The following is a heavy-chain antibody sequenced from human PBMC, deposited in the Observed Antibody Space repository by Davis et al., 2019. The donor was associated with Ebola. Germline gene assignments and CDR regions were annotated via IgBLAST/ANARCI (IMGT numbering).Heavy chain of an antibody. J-gene: IGHJ6*02. CDR2: IGSSGSTI. Sequence: PGGSLRLSCAVSVFTFSGYDMNWVRQAPGKGLEWISYIGSSGSTIYYADSVKGRFTISRDNAKNSLYLQMNSLRAEDTAVYYCARDQGVTMVQGVPDYYGMDVWGQGTTVTVSS. CDR1: VFTFSGYD. D-gene: IGHD3-10*01. CDR3: ARDQGVTMVQGVPDYYGMDV. V-gene: IGHV3-48*03.